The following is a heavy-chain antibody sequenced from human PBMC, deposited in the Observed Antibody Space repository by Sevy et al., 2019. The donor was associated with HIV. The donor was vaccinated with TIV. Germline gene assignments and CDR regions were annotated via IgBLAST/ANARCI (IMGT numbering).Heavy chain of an antibody. CDR3: ARHSRKQWLSNFDS. J-gene: IGHJ4*02. CDR2: IYPGDSDT. V-gene: IGHV5-51*01. CDR1: GYSFPIYW. Sequence: GESLKISCKGSGYSFPIYWIGWVRQMPGKGLEWMGIIYPGDSDTRYSPSFQGQVTISVDKSINTAYLQWSSLKASDTAMYYCARHSRKQWLSNFDSWGRGTLVIVSS. D-gene: IGHD6-19*01.